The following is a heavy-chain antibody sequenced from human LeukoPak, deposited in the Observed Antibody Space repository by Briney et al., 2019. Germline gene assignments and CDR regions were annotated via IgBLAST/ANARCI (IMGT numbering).Heavy chain of an antibody. J-gene: IGHJ6*02. V-gene: IGHV3-21*01. CDR2: ISSSSSYI. CDR1: GFTFSSYS. CDR3: ARELGYSYGMALLYYYYYGMDV. Sequence: GGSLRLSCAASGFTFSSYSMNWVRQAPGKGLEWVSSISSSSSYIYYADSVKGRFTISRDNAKNSLYLQMNSLRAEDTAVYYCARELGYSYGMALLYYYYYGMDVWGQGTTVTVSS. D-gene: IGHD5-18*01.